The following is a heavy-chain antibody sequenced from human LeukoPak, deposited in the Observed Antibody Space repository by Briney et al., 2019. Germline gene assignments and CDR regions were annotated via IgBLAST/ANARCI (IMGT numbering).Heavy chain of an antibody. CDR1: GFTFSSYW. Sequence: QAGGSLRLSCAASGFTFSSYWMSWVRQAPGKGLEWVANIKQDGSEKYYVDSVKGRFTISRDNAKNSLYLQMNSLRAEDTAVYYCARDYGSGSYYIPYFDYWGQGTLVTVSS. V-gene: IGHV3-7*01. J-gene: IGHJ4*02. D-gene: IGHD3-10*01. CDR3: ARDYGSGSYYIPYFDY. CDR2: IKQDGSEK.